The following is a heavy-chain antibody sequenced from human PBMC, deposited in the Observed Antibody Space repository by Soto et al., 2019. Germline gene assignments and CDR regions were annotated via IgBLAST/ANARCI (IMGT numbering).Heavy chain of an antibody. D-gene: IGHD5-18*01. V-gene: IGHV3-30*03. Sequence: QVQLVESGGGVVQPGRSLRLYCAASGFTFSIYGMHWVRQAPGKGLEWVAVISYDGSNKYYADSVKGPFTISRDNSKNTLFLLMASVRAEDAAVYYCATAGQVMVRFPGCEYYGMDVWGQGTTVTVSS. J-gene: IGHJ6*02. CDR2: ISYDGSNK. CDR3: ATAGQVMVRFPGCEYYGMDV. CDR1: GFTFSIYG.